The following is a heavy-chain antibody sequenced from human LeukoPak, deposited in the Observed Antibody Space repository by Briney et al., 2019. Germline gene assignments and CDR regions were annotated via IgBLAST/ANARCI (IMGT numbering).Heavy chain of an antibody. CDR3: ARDRFGIAAAGTGSYNWFDP. CDR1: GDSVSSNSAA. V-gene: IGHV6-1*01. D-gene: IGHD6-13*01. Sequence: SQTLSLTCAISGDSVSSNSAAWNWIRQSPSRGLEWLGRTYYRSKWYNDYAVSVKSRITINPDTSKNQFSLQLNSVTPEDTAVYYCARDRFGIAAAGTGSYNWFDPWGQGTLVTVSS. CDR2: TYYRSKWYN. J-gene: IGHJ5*02.